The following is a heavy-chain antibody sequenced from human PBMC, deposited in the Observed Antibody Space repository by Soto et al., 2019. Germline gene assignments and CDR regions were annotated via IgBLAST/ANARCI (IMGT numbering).Heavy chain of an antibody. V-gene: IGHV1-69*06. Sequence: SVKVSCKASGGSFSTLGINWVRQAPGQGLEWMGGIIPLFGKARYAQTSQGRVTITADTSTGTAYMEVSSLRSDDTAVFYCATAHNSGWYFFDYWGPGTLVTVSS. CDR2: IIPLFGKA. D-gene: IGHD6-19*01. CDR1: GGSFSTLG. CDR3: ATAHNSGWYFFDY. J-gene: IGHJ4*02.